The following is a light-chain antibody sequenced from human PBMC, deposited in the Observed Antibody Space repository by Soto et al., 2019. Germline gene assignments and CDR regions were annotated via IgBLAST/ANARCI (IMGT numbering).Light chain of an antibody. J-gene: IGKJ4*01. CDR1: QSISTY. CDR2: SSS. CDR3: QKSYSSPAT. V-gene: IGKV1-39*01. Sequence: DIQMTQSPSSLSASVGDRVTITCRASQSISTYLNWYQQKPDKAPKLLIYSSSSLQSGVPSRFSGSGSGTDFTLTISSLQSEDFATNYSQKSYSSPATFGGGTKVEIK.